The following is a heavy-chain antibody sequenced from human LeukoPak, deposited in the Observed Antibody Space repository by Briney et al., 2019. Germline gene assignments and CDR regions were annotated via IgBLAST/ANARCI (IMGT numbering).Heavy chain of an antibody. CDR2: IYYSGST. D-gene: IGHD3-22*01. Sequence: PSETLSLTCTVSGGSTSSYYWSWIRQPPGKGLEWIGYIYYSGSTNYNPSLKSRVTISVDTSKNQFSLKLSSVTAADTAVYYCARVYYYDSSGLDYWGQGTLVTVSS. CDR3: ARVYYYDSSGLDY. V-gene: IGHV4-59*01. J-gene: IGHJ4*02. CDR1: GGSTSSYY.